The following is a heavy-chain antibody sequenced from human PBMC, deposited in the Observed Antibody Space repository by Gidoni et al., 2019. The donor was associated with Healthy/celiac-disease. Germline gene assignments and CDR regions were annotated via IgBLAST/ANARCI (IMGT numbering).Heavy chain of an antibody. CDR3: ARAKGRAAAGTKYYYYYGMDV. CDR2: IYYSGST. Sequence: QVQLQESGPGLVKPSQTLSLTCTVSGGSISSGGYYWSWIRQHPGKGLEWIGYIYYSGSTYYNPSLKSRVTISVDTSKNQFSLKLSSVTAADTAVYYCARAKGRAAAGTKYYYYYGMDVWGQGTTVTVSS. D-gene: IGHD6-13*01. V-gene: IGHV4-31*03. CDR1: GGSISSGGYY. J-gene: IGHJ6*02.